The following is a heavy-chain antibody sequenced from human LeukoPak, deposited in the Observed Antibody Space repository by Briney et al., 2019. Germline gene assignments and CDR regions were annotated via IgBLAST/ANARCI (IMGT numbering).Heavy chain of an antibody. CDR3: ARTTYYYDSSGYYSFGY. J-gene: IGHJ4*02. V-gene: IGHV3-7*01. D-gene: IGHD3-22*01. Sequence: GGSLRLSCAASGFTFSSYWMSWVRQAPGKGLEWVASIDQDGSDKFSVGSVKGRFTISRDNARYSMYLEMRSLRAEDTAVYYCARTTYYYDSSGYYSFGYWGQGTLVTVSS. CDR2: IDQDGSDK. CDR1: GFTFSSYW.